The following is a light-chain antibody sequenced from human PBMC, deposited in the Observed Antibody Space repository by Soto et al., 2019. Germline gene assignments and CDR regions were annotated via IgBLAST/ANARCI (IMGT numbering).Light chain of an antibody. CDR3: QQLNIFPPLFT. CDR1: QGIRSY. Sequence: DIQLTQSPFFLSASVGDRVTITCRASQGIRSYLAWYQQRPGKAPELLIYGASTLRTGVASRFSSSGSGTEFTLTISSLQPEDFATSFCQQLNIFPPLFTFGPGTKVDIK. CDR2: GAS. J-gene: IGKJ3*01. V-gene: IGKV1-9*01.